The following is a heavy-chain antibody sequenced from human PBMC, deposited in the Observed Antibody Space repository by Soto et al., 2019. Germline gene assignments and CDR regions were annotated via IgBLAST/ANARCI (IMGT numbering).Heavy chain of an antibody. Sequence: PGGSLRLSCAASGFTFSSYGMHWVRQAPGKGLEWVAVIWYDGSNKYYADSVKGRFTISRDNSKNTLYLQMNSLRAEDTAVYYCARELKYSSGWYNDYWGQGTLVTVSS. CDR1: GFTFSSYG. CDR3: ARELKYSSGWYNDY. V-gene: IGHV3-33*01. J-gene: IGHJ4*02. D-gene: IGHD6-19*01. CDR2: IWYDGSNK.